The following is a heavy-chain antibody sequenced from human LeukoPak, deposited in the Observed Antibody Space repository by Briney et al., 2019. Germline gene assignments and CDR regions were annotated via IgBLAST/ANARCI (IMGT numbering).Heavy chain of an antibody. CDR2: IYYSGST. CDR3: ARGPLYYYGSGSYDP. CDR1: GGSISSYY. D-gene: IGHD3-10*01. Sequence: SETLSLTCTVSGGSISSYYWSWIRQPPGKGLEWIGYIYYSGSTNYNPSLKSRVTISVDTSKNQFSLKLCSVTAADTAVYYCARGPLYYYGSGSYDPWGQGTLVTVSS. V-gene: IGHV4-59*01. J-gene: IGHJ5*02.